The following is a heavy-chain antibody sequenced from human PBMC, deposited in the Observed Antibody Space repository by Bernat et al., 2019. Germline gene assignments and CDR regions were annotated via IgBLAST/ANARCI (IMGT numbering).Heavy chain of an antibody. CDR1: GFTFSSYS. J-gene: IGHJ6*02. D-gene: IGHD2-15*01. CDR2: ISSSSSYI. V-gene: IGHV3-21*01. Sequence: EVQLVESGGGLVKPGGSLRLSCAASGFTFSSYSMNWVRQAPGNGLEWVSSISSSSSYIYYADSVKGRFTISRDNAKNSLYLQMNSLRAEDTAVYYCARGGRVTGNLVDVWGQGTTVTVSS. CDR3: ARGGRVTGNLVDV.